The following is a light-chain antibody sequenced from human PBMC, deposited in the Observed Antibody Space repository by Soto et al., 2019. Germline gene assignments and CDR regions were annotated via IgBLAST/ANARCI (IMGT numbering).Light chain of an antibody. J-gene: IGKJ4*01. CDR2: GAS. V-gene: IGKV3-20*01. CDR1: QSVSSTY. Sequence: EIVLTQSPGTLSLSPGERAAPSCRASQSVSSTYLAWYQQKPGQAPRLLIYGASSRATGIPDRFSGSGSGTDFTLTISRLEPEDFAVYYCQQHGSSQTFGGGTKVDIK. CDR3: QQHGSSQT.